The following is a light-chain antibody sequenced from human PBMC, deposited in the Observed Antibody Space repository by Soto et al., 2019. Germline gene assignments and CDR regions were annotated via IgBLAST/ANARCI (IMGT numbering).Light chain of an antibody. Sequence: QSALTQPPSASGSPGESVTISCAGTSSDVGRYNYVSWYQQYPGKVPKLMIYEVSERPSGVPDRFSGSKSGNTAFLTVSGLQAEDEADYYCISYADTYYLFGNGTKVTV. J-gene: IGLJ1*01. CDR2: EVS. V-gene: IGLV2-8*01. CDR3: ISYADTYYL. CDR1: SSDVGRYNY.